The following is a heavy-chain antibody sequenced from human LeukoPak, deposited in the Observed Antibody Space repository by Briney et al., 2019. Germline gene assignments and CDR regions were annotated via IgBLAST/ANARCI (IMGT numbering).Heavy chain of an antibody. CDR3: ARSTIFGVVIISRPYYMDV. D-gene: IGHD3-3*01. V-gene: IGHV4-59*01. CDR1: GGSISSYY. J-gene: IGHJ6*03. Sequence: PSETLSLTCTVSGGSISSYYWSWIRQPPGKGLEWIGYIYYSGSTNYNPSLKSRVTISVDTSKNQFSLKLSSVTAADTAVYYCARSTIFGVVIISRPYYMDVWGKGTTVTVSS. CDR2: IYYSGST.